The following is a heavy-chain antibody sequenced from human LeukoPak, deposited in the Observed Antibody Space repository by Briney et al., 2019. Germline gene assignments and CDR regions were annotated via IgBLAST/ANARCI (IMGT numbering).Heavy chain of an antibody. CDR1: GGSISSSRYY. CDR2: IYYTGST. Sequence: SETLSLTCTVSGGSISSSRYYWGWIRQPPGKGLEWIGTIYYTGSTYYNPSLKSRVTISVDTSKNQFSLRLSSVTAADTAVYYCARVNYNNYEVGWFDPWGQGTLVTVSS. J-gene: IGHJ5*02. V-gene: IGHV4-39*07. CDR3: ARVNYNNYEVGWFDP. D-gene: IGHD4-11*01.